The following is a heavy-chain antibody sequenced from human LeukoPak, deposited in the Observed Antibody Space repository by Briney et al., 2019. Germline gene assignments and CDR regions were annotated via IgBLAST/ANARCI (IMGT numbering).Heavy chain of an antibody. J-gene: IGHJ4*02. V-gene: IGHV3-74*01. CDR3: ARDAAAAGSTLDY. Sequence: GGSLRFSCAASGFTFSSYWMHWVRQAPGKGLVWVSRINKDGSTTNYADSGKGRFTISRDNGKNTLYLQMNSLRDEDTAVYYCARDAAAAGSTLDYWGQGTLVTVSS. CDR2: INKDGSTT. CDR1: GFTFSSYW. D-gene: IGHD6-13*01.